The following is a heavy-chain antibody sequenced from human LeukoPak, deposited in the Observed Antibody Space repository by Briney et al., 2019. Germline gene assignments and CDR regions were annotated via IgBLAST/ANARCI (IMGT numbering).Heavy chain of an antibody. J-gene: IGHJ4*02. CDR1: GITISSNF. D-gene: IGHD1-7*01. CDR3: ASPLDNWKYGSFDH. V-gene: IGHV3-66*01. CDR2: IYAGGST. Sequence: PGGSLRLSCAVSGITISSNFMTWVRQAPGKGLEWISVIYAGGSTYYADSVKGRFTISRDNSKNTLYLQMNSLRADDTAVYYCASPLDNWKYGSFDHLGQGTLVTVSS.